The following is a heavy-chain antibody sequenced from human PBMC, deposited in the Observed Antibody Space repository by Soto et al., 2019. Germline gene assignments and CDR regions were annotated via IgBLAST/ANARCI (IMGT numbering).Heavy chain of an antibody. Sequence: EVQLVESGGGLVQPGGSLRLSCAASGFTFRSYSMNWVRQAPGKGLEWVSCITSISDTKYYGDSVKGRFTISRDNAKNSLYLQVNSLRDEDTAVYYCARVPSSASYRSYYYYGMDVWGQGTTVTVSS. CDR1: GFTFRSYS. CDR3: ARVPSSASYRSYYYYGMDV. J-gene: IGHJ6*02. D-gene: IGHD1-26*01. V-gene: IGHV3-48*02. CDR2: ITSISDTK.